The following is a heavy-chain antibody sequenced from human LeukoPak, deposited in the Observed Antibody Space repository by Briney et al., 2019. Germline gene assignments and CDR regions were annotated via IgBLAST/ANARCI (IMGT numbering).Heavy chain of an antibody. Sequence: GGSLRLSCAASGFTFTDYAMNWVRQAPGKGLEWVSTISGSRTITYYADSVKGRFTISRDNSKNTLYLQMNSLRAEDTAVYYCAKEAVVVVAATPYYFDYWGQGTLVTVSS. V-gene: IGHV3-23*01. CDR3: AKEAVVVVAATPYYFDY. CDR1: GFTFTDYA. D-gene: IGHD2-15*01. J-gene: IGHJ4*02. CDR2: ISGSRTIT.